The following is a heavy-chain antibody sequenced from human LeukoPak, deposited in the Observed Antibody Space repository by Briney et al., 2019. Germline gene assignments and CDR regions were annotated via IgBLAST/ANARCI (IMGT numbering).Heavy chain of an antibody. J-gene: IGHJ5*02. V-gene: IGHV3-30-3*01. CDR3: AREAGDYGNWFDP. Sequence: GGSLRLSCAASGFTFSSYAMHWVRQAPGKGLEWVAVISYDGSNKYYADPVKGRFTISRDNSKNTLFLQMNSLRAEDTAVYYCAREAGDYGNWFDPWGQGTLVTVSS. CDR2: ISYDGSNK. D-gene: IGHD4-17*01. CDR1: GFTFSSYA.